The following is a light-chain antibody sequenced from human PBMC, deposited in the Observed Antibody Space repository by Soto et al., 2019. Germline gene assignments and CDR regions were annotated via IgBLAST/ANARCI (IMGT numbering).Light chain of an antibody. CDR2: GAS. Sequence: ILLTQSPCTLALSLGERATLSCRASQTLNSGYLAWYQQKPGHAPSLLIYGASSRATGVPDRLSGSDSGTDFTLTISRLEPEDFAMYFCQQYYDSRTFGQGTKVDIK. V-gene: IGKV3-20*01. CDR3: QQYYDSRT. J-gene: IGKJ1*01. CDR1: QTLNSGY.